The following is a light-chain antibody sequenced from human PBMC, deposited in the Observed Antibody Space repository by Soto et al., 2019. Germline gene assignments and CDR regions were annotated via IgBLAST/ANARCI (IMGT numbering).Light chain of an antibody. Sequence: ETVLTQSPATLSLSPGERATLSCRASQSVSSYLVWYQQKPGQAPRLLISDASNRATGIPARFSGSGSGTDFTLTISSLEPEDFSVYYCQQRSNWPLTFGGGTKVDIK. V-gene: IGKV3-11*01. J-gene: IGKJ4*01. CDR1: QSVSSY. CDR2: DAS. CDR3: QQRSNWPLT.